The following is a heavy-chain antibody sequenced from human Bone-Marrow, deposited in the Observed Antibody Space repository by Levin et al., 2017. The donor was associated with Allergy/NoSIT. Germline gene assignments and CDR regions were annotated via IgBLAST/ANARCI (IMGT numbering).Heavy chain of an antibody. CDR2: ISYDGSNK. V-gene: IGHV3-30*18. J-gene: IGHJ5*02. CDR1: GFTFSSYG. Sequence: PGGSLRLSCAASGFTFSSYGMHWVRQAPGKGLEWVAVISYDGSNKYYADSVKGRFTISRDNSKNTLYLQMNSLRAEDTAVYYCAKDPGEQWLVDWFDPWGQGTLVTVSS. D-gene: IGHD6-19*01. CDR3: AKDPGEQWLVDWFDP.